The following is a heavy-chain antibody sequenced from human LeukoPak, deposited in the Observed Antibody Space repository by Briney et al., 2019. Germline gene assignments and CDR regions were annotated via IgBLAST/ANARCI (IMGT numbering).Heavy chain of an antibody. CDR1: GFTFSNYW. CDR3: AKGGATVIDY. V-gene: IGHV3-74*01. Sequence: PGGSLRLSCAASGFTFSNYWMHWVRQAPGKGLVWVSRINSDGSSTTSADCVKGRFTISRNNAKNTLYLQVNGLRAEDTAVYYCAKGGATVIDYWGQGTLVTVSS. D-gene: IGHD4-17*01. J-gene: IGHJ4*02. CDR2: INSDGSST.